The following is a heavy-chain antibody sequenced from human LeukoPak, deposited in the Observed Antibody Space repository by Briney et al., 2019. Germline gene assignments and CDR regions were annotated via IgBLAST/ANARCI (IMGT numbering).Heavy chain of an antibody. J-gene: IGHJ6*03. V-gene: IGHV3-30*04. CDR3: ARTYYGSGSLNYYYYYYMDV. CDR2: ISFDGNK. CDR1: GFKLSTYA. D-gene: IGHD3-10*01. Sequence: GRSLRLSCAASGFKLSTYAIHWVRQAPDKGLESVAVISFDGNKYYADSVTGRFTISRDNSKSMLYLQMNSLRAEDTAVYYCARTYYGSGSLNYYYYYYMDVWGKGTTVTVSS.